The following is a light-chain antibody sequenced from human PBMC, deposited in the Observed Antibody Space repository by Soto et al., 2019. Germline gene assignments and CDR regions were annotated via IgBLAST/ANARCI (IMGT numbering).Light chain of an antibody. CDR1: QSVSSY. V-gene: IGKV3-11*01. Sequence: IVLTQSPATLSLSPGERATLSCRASQSVSSYLAWYQQKPGQAPRLLIYDASNRATGIPARFSGSGSGTDFTLTISSLEPEDFAVYYCQQRSNLPTFGGGTNVDI. CDR2: DAS. CDR3: QQRSNLPT. J-gene: IGKJ4*01.